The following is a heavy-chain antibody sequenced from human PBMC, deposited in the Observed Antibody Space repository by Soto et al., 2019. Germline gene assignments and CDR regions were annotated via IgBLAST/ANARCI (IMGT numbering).Heavy chain of an antibody. V-gene: IGHV1-58*01. Sequence: SVQVSCKASGFTFTSSAVQWVRQARGQRLEWIGWIGVGSGNRHYAQKFQERVTITRDMSTNTAYMELSSLRSEDTAVYYCAALGVNFVHWGKGTLITVSS. J-gene: IGHJ4*02. CDR1: GFTFTSSA. CDR3: AALGVNFVH. CDR2: IGVGSGNR. D-gene: IGHD2-8*01.